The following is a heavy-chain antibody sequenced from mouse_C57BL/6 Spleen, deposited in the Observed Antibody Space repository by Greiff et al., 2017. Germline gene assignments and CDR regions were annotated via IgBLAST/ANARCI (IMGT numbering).Heavy chain of an antibody. J-gene: IGHJ2*01. D-gene: IGHD1-1*02. CDR3: ARKGTWGSYDYFDY. V-gene: IGHV5-17*01. Sequence: DVHLVESGGGLVKPGGSLKLSCAASGFTFSDYGMHWVRQAPEKGLEWVAYISSGSSTIYYADTVKGRFTISRDNAKNTLFLQMPSRRSEDTARDYCARKGTWGSYDYFDYWGQGTTLTVSS. CDR1: GFTFSDYG. CDR2: ISSGSSTI.